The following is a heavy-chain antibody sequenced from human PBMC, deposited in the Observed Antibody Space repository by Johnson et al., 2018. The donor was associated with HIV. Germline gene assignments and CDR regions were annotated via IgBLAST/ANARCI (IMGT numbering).Heavy chain of an antibody. J-gene: IGHJ3*01. CDR3: TRDRDGVGVS. CDR2: IRNKPSSYST. CDR1: GLSFSNFG. Sequence: VQLVESGGGVVQPGKSLTPSCVGSGLSFSNFGIHWVRQAPGKGPEWVGRIRNKPSSYSTEYAASVKGRFIVSRDDSKNSVYLQMSSLKTEDTAVYYCTRDRDGVGVSWGQGTMVTVAS. D-gene: IGHD3-10*01. V-gene: IGHV3-72*01.